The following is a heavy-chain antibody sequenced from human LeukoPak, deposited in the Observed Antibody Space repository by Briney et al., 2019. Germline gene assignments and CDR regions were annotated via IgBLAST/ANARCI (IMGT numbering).Heavy chain of an antibody. J-gene: IGHJ4*02. Sequence: ASVKVSCKASGYTFTSYDINWVRQATGQGLEWMGWMNPNSGNTGYAQKFQGRVTMTRNTSISTAYMELSSLRSEDTAVYYCARTSSVLRFLEWLPTYFDYWGQGTLVTVSS. CDR1: GYTFTSYD. CDR3: ARTSSVLRFLEWLPTYFDY. V-gene: IGHV1-8*01. CDR2: MNPNSGNT. D-gene: IGHD3-3*01.